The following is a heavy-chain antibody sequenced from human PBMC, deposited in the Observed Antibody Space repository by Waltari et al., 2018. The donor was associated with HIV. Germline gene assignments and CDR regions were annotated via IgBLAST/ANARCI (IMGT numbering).Heavy chain of an antibody. CDR2: IYPNGET. D-gene: IGHD2-2*01. V-gene: IGHV3-53*02. CDR3: ARGVRYLTP. J-gene: IGHJ5*02. CDR1: GFKINTAF. Sequence: VETGGILVHPGGFLSLSCAASGFKINTAFISWVRQSVGRGPEWVGCIYPNGETHCVDTVRGRFFSTRDESVNRVSLQMNTVKSEDTASYMCARGVRYLTPWGQGTPVTVSS.